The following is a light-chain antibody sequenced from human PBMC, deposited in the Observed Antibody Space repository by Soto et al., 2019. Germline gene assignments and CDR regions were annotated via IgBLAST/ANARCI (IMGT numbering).Light chain of an antibody. Sequence: ETVMTQSPATLSVSPGERATLSCRASQSVGSRLAGYQQKPGQGPRLLIYAASTRATDVPPRFSGSGSGTDFTLTISSLQPEDFAVYFCQQYYDWPPITFGPGTRVDLK. J-gene: IGKJ3*01. CDR1: QSVGSR. CDR2: AAS. V-gene: IGKV3-15*01. CDR3: QQYYDWPPIT.